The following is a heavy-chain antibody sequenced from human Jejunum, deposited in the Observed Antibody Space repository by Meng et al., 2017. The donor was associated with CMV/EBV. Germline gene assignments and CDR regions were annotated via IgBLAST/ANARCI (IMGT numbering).Heavy chain of an antibody. Sequence: GVTLSNAWMRGGREAPGKGLEWGGRIKSKTDGGKTDYAATVKGRLTISRDDSKNTLYLQMNSMKTEDTAVYYCTTVLYYEDQNDYWGQGTLVTVSS. D-gene: IGHD3-22*01. V-gene: IGHV3-15*01. J-gene: IGHJ4*02. CDR1: GVTLSNAW. CDR3: TTVLYYEDQNDY. CDR2: IKSKTDGGKT.